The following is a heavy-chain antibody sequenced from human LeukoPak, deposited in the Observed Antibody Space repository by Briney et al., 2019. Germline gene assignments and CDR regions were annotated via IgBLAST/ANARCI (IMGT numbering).Heavy chain of an antibody. Sequence: GGSLRLSCAASGFTFSSYSMNWVRQAPGKGLEWVSYISSSSSTIYYADSVKGRFTISRDNAKNSLYLQMNSLRAEDTAVYYCAKVPITFGGVIASTSDYWGQGTLVTVSP. CDR2: ISSSSSTI. CDR3: AKVPITFGGVIASTSDY. J-gene: IGHJ4*02. CDR1: GFTFSSYS. V-gene: IGHV3-48*01. D-gene: IGHD3-16*02.